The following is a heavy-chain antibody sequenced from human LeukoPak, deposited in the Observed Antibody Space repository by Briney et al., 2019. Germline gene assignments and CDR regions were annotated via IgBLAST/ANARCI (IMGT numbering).Heavy chain of an antibody. V-gene: IGHV3-11*01. CDR2: ISSSGSTI. J-gene: IGHJ3*02. CDR3: ARFRTLDILTSYYNDAFDI. CDR1: GFTFSDYY. D-gene: IGHD3-9*01. Sequence: KPGGSLRLSCAASGFTFSDYYMSWIRQAPGKGLEWVSYISSSGSTIYYADSVKGRFTISRDNAKNSLYLQMNSLRAEDTAVYYCARFRTLDILTSYYNDAFDIWGQGQWPPSLQ.